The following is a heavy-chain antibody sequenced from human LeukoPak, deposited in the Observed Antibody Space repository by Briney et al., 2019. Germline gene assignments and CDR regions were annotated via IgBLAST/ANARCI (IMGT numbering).Heavy chain of an antibody. V-gene: IGHV4-61*02. CDR1: GGSISSGSYY. CDR3: ARVYCSSTSCPDAFGI. J-gene: IGHJ3*02. Sequence: PSETLSLTCTVSGGSISSGSYYWSWIRQPAGKGLEWIGRIYTSGSTNYNPSLKSRVTISVDTSKNQFSLKLSSVTAADTAVYYCARVYCSSTSCPDAFGIWGQGTMVTVSS. D-gene: IGHD2-2*01. CDR2: IYTSGST.